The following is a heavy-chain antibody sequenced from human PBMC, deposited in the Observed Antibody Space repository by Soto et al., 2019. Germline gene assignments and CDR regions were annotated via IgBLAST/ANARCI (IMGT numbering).Heavy chain of an antibody. Sequence: GGSLRLCCAASGFTFSSYAMSWVRQAPGKGLEWVSAISGSGGSTYYADSVKGRFTISRDNSKNTLYLQMNSLRAEDTAVYYCAKGGYNWNYYPLDYWGQGTLVTVSS. D-gene: IGHD1-7*01. J-gene: IGHJ4*02. CDR2: ISGSGGST. CDR1: GFTFSSYA. V-gene: IGHV3-23*01. CDR3: AKGGYNWNYYPLDY.